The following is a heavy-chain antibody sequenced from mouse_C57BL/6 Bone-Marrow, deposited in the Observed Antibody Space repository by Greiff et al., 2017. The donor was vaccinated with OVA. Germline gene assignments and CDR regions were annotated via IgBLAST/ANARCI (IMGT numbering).Heavy chain of an antibody. CDR1: GFTFSDYG. D-gene: IGHD2-3*01. CDR3: ARGWLLGAMDY. CDR2: ISSGSSTI. J-gene: IGHJ4*01. Sequence: EVHLVESGGGLVKPGGSLKLSCAASGFTFSDYGMHWVRQAPEKGLEWVAYISSGSSTIYYADTVKGRFTISRDNAKNTLFLQMTSLRSEDTAMYYCARGWLLGAMDYWGQGTSVTVSS. V-gene: IGHV5-17*01.